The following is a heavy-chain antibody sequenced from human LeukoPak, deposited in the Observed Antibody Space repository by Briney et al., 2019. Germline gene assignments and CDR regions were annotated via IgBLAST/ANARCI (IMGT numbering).Heavy chain of an antibody. CDR3: ARDLQQQAY. D-gene: IGHD6-13*01. CDR2: IYSGETT. Sequence: GGSLRLSCAASGFTFRNYALTWVRQAPGKGLEWVSVIYSGETTYYADSVKGRFTISRDNSKNTLYLQLNSLRAEDTAMYYCARDLQQQAYWGQGTLVTVSS. CDR1: GFTFRNYA. J-gene: IGHJ4*02. V-gene: IGHV3-53*01.